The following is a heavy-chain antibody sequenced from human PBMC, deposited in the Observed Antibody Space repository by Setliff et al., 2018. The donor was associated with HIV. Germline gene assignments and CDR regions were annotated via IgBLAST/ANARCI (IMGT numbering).Heavy chain of an antibody. Sequence: SVKVSCKASGGTLSSYGVNWVRQSPGQGLEWMGGIIPFLGITTFAQNFQDRVTITADKSSTTVYMELSSLRSEDTAFYYCARSSEASVTLGGWFDPWGQGTLVTVSS. J-gene: IGHJ5*02. V-gene: IGHV1-69*10. D-gene: IGHD3-16*01. CDR3: ARSSEASVTLGGWFDP. CDR2: IIPFLGIT. CDR1: GGTLSSYG.